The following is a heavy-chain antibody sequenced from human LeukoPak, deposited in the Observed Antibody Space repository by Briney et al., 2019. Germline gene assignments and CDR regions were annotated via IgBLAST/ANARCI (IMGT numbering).Heavy chain of an antibody. V-gene: IGHV3-23*01. CDR2: ISACSGRT. Sequence: GGSLRLSCAASGFTFTSYAMSWVRQAPGQGLDWIGSISACSGRTSYADSVKGRVTISRDTSTNTVYLQSNSLRAEDTAVYYCEKESYDYGDYLELGLDEYVQHCGQGTLVTVSA. J-gene: IGHJ1*01. CDR1: GFTFTSYA. D-gene: IGHD4-17*01. CDR3: EKESYDYGDYLELGLDEYVQH.